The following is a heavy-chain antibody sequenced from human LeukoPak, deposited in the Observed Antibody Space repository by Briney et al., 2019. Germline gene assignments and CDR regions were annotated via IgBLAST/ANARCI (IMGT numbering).Heavy chain of an antibody. V-gene: IGHV1-46*01. J-gene: IGHJ3*02. D-gene: IGHD2-21*02. CDR2: INPSGGTT. Sequence: ASVKVSCKASGYNFTSYYMHWVRQAPGQGPEWMGIINPSGGTTSYAQKFQGRVTVTRDTSTSTVYMELSSLRSEDTAVYYCARDLVVVTGLRTRGSFDIWGQGTMVTVSS. CDR3: ARDLVVVTGLRTRGSFDI. CDR1: GYNFTSYY.